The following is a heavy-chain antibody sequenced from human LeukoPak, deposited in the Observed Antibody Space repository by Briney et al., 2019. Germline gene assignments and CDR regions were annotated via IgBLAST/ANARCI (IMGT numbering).Heavy chain of an antibody. J-gene: IGHJ4*02. D-gene: IGHD3-9*01. CDR1: GYTFTSYY. V-gene: IGHV1-46*01. Sequence: ASVKVSCKASGYTFTSYYMHWVRQAPGQGLEWMGIINPSGGGTSYAQKFQGRVTMTRDTSTSTVYMELSSLRSEDTAVYYCARPYYDILTGYYGYFDYWGQGTLVTVSS. CDR3: ARPYYDILTGYYGYFDY. CDR2: INPSGGGT.